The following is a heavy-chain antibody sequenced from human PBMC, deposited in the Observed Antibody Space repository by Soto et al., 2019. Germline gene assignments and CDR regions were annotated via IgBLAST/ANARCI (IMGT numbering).Heavy chain of an antibody. CDR2: ISSSSSTI. Sequence: GGSLRLSCAASGFTFSSYSMNWVRQAPGKGLEWVSYISSSSSTIYYADSVKGRFTISRDNAKNSLYLQMNSLRDEDTAVYYCARETQQLRYYYYGMDVWGQGTTVTVSS. J-gene: IGHJ6*02. D-gene: IGHD6-13*01. CDR3: ARETQQLRYYYYGMDV. V-gene: IGHV3-48*02. CDR1: GFTFSSYS.